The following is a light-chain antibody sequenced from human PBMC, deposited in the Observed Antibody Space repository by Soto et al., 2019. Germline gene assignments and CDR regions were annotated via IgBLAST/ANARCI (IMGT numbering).Light chain of an antibody. J-gene: IGLJ3*02. Sequence: QSVLTQPPSASGTPGQRGTISCSGSRSNIGNNAVSWYQQLPGTAPKLLIYNNNQRPSGVPDRFSGSKSGTSASLAISGLQSEDEADYYCAAWDDSLNARGVFGVGTKLTVL. CDR1: RSNIGNNA. CDR2: NNN. CDR3: AAWDDSLNARGV. V-gene: IGLV1-44*01.